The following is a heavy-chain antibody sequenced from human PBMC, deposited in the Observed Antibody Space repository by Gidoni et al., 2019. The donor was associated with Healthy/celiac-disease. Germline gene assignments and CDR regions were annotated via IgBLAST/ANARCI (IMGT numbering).Heavy chain of an antibody. CDR1: GFTFSSYG. Sequence: QVQLVESGGGVVQPGRSLRLSCAASGFTFSSYGMHWVRQAPGKGLEWVAVISYDGSNKYYADSVKGRFTISRDNSKNTLYLQMNSLRADDTAVYYCAKDRGSRTGGMDVWGQGTTVTVSS. CDR2: ISYDGSNK. V-gene: IGHV3-30*18. J-gene: IGHJ6*02. D-gene: IGHD3-9*01. CDR3: AKDRGSRTGGMDV.